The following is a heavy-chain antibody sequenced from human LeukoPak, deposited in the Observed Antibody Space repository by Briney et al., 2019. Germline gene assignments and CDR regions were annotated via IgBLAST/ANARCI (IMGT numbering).Heavy chain of an antibody. CDR2: IIPILGIA. V-gene: IGHV1-69*04. Sequence: GASQNLSCNASGGTFTSYASSWVRQAPGQGPEWRRRIIPILGIANYAQKFQGRVTITADKSTSTAYMELSSLRSEDTAVYYCARDLMPYSRAIDWFDPWGQGTLVTVSS. CDR3: ARDLMPYSRAIDWFDP. CDR1: GGTFTSYA. J-gene: IGHJ5*02. D-gene: IGHD2-21*01.